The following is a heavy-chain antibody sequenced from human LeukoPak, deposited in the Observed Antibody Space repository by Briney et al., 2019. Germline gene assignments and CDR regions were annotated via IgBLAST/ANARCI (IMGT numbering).Heavy chain of an antibody. CDR1: GGSISSNTYY. D-gene: IGHD1-26*01. J-gene: IGHJ4*02. CDR3: ARGLGWGATIFDY. Sequence: SETLSLTCAVSGGSISSNTYYWGWIRQPPGKGLEWIGSIYYSGSTYYNPSLKSRVTISVDTSKNQFSLKVRSVTAADTAVYYCARGLGWGATIFDYWGQGALVTVSS. CDR2: IYYSGST. V-gene: IGHV4-39*07.